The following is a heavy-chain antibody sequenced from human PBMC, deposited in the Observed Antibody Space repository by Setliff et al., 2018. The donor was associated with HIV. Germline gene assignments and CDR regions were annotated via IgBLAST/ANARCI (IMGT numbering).Heavy chain of an antibody. V-gene: IGHV1-2*06. CDR3: VRGMTSYDSSGYSIPYYFDY. CDR1: GYTFTDYY. J-gene: IGHJ4*02. CDR2: INPDTGGT. D-gene: IGHD3-22*01. Sequence: ASVKVSCKASGYTFTDYYMHWVRQAPGQGLEWMGRINPDTGGTEYAQKFQGRVTMTRDTSTDTLYMDLSSLTSEDTAVYYCVRGMTSYDSSGYSIPYYFDYWGQGTLVTVSS.